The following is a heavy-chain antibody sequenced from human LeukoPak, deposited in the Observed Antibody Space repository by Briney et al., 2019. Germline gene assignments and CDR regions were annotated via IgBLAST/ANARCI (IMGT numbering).Heavy chain of an antibody. J-gene: IGHJ4*02. CDR2: IRSKAYGGTT. V-gene: IGHV3-49*03. CDR1: GFTFGDYT. Sequence: GGSLRLSCTASGFTFGDYTMSWFRQAPGKGLGWVGLIRSKAYGGTTEYAASVKGRFTISGDDSKSIAYLQMNSLKTEDTAVYYCSRALYSSSWYNYFDYWGQGTLVTVSS. D-gene: IGHD6-13*01. CDR3: SRALYSSSWYNYFDY.